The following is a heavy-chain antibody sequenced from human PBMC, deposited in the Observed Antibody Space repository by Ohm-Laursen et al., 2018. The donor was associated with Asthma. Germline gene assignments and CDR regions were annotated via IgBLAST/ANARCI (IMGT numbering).Heavy chain of an antibody. CDR1: AFTFDDYA. CDR3: AKDFQLEPTTFDY. J-gene: IGHJ4*02. Sequence: SSLRLSCTASAFTFDDYAMHWVRQAPGKGLEWVSGISWNSGSIGYADSVKGRFTISRDNAKNSLYLQMNSLRAEDTALYYCAKDFQLEPTTFDYWGQGTLVTVSS. CDR2: ISWNSGSI. D-gene: IGHD1-1*01. V-gene: IGHV3-9*01.